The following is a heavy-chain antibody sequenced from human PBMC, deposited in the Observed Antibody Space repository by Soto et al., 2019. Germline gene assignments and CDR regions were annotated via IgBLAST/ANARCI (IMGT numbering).Heavy chain of an antibody. CDR1: GGSISSGGYY. Sequence: SETLSLTRTVSGGSISSGGYYWSWIRQHPGKGLEWIGYIYYSGSTYYNPSLKSRVTISVDTSKNQFSLKLSSVTAADTAVYYCARDSGSSYYYGMDVWGQGTTVTVSS. CDR3: ARDSGSSYYYGMDV. V-gene: IGHV4-31*03. J-gene: IGHJ6*02. CDR2: IYYSGST. D-gene: IGHD6-13*01.